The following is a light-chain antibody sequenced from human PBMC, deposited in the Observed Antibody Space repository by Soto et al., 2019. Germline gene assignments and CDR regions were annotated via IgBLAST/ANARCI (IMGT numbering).Light chain of an antibody. CDR3: QSYDSSLSSYV. J-gene: IGLJ1*01. CDR1: SSNIGAGYD. V-gene: IGLV1-40*01. Sequence: QAVLTHPPSMSGAPGQRFTISCTGSSSNIGAGYDVHWYQQLPGTAPKLLIYGNINRPSGVPDRFSGSKSGTSASLAITGLQAEDEADYYCQSYDSSLSSYVFGTGTKVTVL. CDR2: GNI.